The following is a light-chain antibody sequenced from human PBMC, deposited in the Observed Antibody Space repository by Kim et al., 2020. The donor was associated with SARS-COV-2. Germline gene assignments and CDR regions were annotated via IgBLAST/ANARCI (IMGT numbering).Light chain of an antibody. CDR2: KDS. V-gene: IGLV3-27*01. J-gene: IGLJ2*01. Sequence: SPDKPARITFSGDVLSKKYARWFQQKPGQAPVLVIYKDSERPSGIPERFSGSSSGTTVTLTISGAQVEDEADYYCYSAADNNLNVVFGGGTQLTVL. CDR3: YSAADNNLNVV. CDR1: VLSKKY.